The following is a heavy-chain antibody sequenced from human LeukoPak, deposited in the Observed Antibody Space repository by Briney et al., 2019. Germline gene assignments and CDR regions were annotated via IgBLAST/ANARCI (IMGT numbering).Heavy chain of an antibody. CDR1: GGTFSSYA. J-gene: IGHJ6*02. CDR2: IIPIFGTA. CDR3: ASCPGPCYYYHGMDV. Sequence: SVKVSCRASGGTFSSYAISWVRQAPGQGLEWMGGIIPIFGTANYAQKFQGRVTITADESTSTAYMELSSLRSEDTAVYYCASCPGPCYYYHGMDVWGQGTTVTVSS. V-gene: IGHV1-69*13.